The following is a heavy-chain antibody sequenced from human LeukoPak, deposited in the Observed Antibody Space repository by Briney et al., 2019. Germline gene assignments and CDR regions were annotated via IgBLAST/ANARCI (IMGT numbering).Heavy chain of an antibody. V-gene: IGHV4-39*07. J-gene: IGHJ6*03. CDR1: GGSISSSNKY. CDR2: IDYSGST. CDR3: AREVADYGGYYYYHYMDV. D-gene: IGHD4-23*01. Sequence: PSETLSLTCTVSGGSISSSNKYWGWIRQPPGKGLEWIGGIDYSGSTYYNPSLKSRVSISIDTSKNQFSLKLSSVTAADTAMYYCAREVADYGGYYYYHYMDVWGKGTTVTISS.